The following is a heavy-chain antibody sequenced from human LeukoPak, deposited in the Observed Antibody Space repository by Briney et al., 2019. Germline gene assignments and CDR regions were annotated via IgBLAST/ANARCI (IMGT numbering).Heavy chain of an antibody. CDR2: ILHSGST. CDR1: GYSISSAYY. V-gene: IGHV4-38-2*02. J-gene: IGHJ6*02. CDR3: ARDGEIYYYGMDV. Sequence: SETLSLTCAVSGYSISSAYYWGWIRQPPGKGLEWIGSILHSGSTYYNPSLKSRVTISVDTSKNQFSLKLSSVTAADTAVYYCARDGEIYYYGMDVWGQGTTVTVSS. D-gene: IGHD3-10*01.